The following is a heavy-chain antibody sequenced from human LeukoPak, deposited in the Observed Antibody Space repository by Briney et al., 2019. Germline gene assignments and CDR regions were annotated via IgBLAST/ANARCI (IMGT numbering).Heavy chain of an antibody. D-gene: IGHD3-16*01. CDR2: IYSGGST. V-gene: IGHV3-53*01. CDR1: GFTVSSNY. J-gene: IGHJ6*02. Sequence: GGSLRLSCAASGFTVSSNYMSWVRQAPGKGLEWVSVIYSGGSTYYADSVKGRYTISRDNSKNTLYLQMNSLRAEDTAVYYCARALGGYYGMDVWGQGTTVTVSS. CDR3: ARALGGYYGMDV.